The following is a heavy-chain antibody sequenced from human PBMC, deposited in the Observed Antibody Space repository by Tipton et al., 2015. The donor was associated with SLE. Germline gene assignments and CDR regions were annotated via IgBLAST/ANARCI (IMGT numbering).Heavy chain of an antibody. D-gene: IGHD6-13*01. CDR1: GFTFSSYA. J-gene: IGHJ4*02. CDR2: ISYDGSNK. Sequence: RSLRLSCAASGFTFSSYAMPWVRQAPGKGLEWVAVISYDGSNKYYADSVKGRFTISRDNSKNTLYLQMNSLRAEDTALYYCAKDIFPYSSQFDYWGQGTLGTGSS. V-gene: IGHV3-30*04. CDR3: AKDIFPYSSQFDY.